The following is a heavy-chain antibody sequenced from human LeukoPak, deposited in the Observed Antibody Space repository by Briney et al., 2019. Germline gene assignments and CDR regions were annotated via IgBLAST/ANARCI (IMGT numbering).Heavy chain of an antibody. CDR3: ARTNPVYGDYDY. CDR1: GFTFSDYY. J-gene: IGHJ4*02. D-gene: IGHD4-17*01. V-gene: IGHV3-11*01. Sequence: GGSLRLSCAASGFTFSDYYMSWIRQAPGKGLEWVSYISSSGSTTYYTDSVKGRFTISRDLARNTLLLQMHSLRADDTAVHYCARTNPVYGDYDYWGQGTLVTVSS. CDR2: ISSSGSTT.